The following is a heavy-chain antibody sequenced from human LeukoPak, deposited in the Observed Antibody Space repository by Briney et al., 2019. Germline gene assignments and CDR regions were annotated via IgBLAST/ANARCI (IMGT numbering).Heavy chain of an antibody. CDR2: ITSSSSPI. D-gene: IGHD6-19*01. CDR3: ARTAVAAPNYHWFFDF. V-gene: IGHV3-21*01. J-gene: IGHJ2*01. CDR1: GFTFRSYS. Sequence: PGRSLRLSCAASGFTFRSYSMNWVRQAPGKGLEWVASITSSSSPILYADAVQGRFTISRDNAKNSLYLQMNSLRADDTAVYYCARTAVAAPNYHWFFDFWGRGTLVSVSS.